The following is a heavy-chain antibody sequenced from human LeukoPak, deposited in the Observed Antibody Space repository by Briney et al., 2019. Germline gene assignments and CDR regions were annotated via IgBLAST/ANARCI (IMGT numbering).Heavy chain of an antibody. CDR2: IYYSGST. CDR3: AREDPLVAARGLDY. J-gene: IGHJ4*02. V-gene: IGHV4-39*07. D-gene: IGHD2-15*01. CDR1: GGSISSSSYY. Sequence: SETLSLTCTVSGGSISSSSYYWGWIRQPPGKGLEWIGSIYYSGSTYYNPSLKSRVTISVDTSKNQFSLRLSSVTAADTAVYYCAREDPLVAARGLDYWGQGTLVTVSS.